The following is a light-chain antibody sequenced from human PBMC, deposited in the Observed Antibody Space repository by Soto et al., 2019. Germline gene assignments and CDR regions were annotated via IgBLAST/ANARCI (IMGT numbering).Light chain of an antibody. CDR3: QQTYNIPRT. Sequence: DIQMTQSPPSLSASVGDRVTITCRTNQSINYYLNWYQQRPGKPPTLLNSAASILESGVPSRFSGSGSGTDYTLTISRLQPEDFASYYCQQTYNIPRTFGQGTKVDIK. CDR1: QSINYY. CDR2: AAS. V-gene: IGKV1-39*01. J-gene: IGKJ1*01.